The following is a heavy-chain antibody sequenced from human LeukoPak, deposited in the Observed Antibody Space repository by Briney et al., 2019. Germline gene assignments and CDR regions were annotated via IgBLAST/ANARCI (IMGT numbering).Heavy chain of an antibody. CDR2: IIPIFGIA. J-gene: IGHJ5*02. D-gene: IGHD5-12*01. Sequence: SVKVSCKASGGTFSSYAISWVRQDPGQGLEWMGRIIPIFGIANYARKFQGRVTITADKSTSTAYMELSSLRSEDTAVYYCAREVVGGYDRLNWFDPWGQGTLVTVSS. CDR1: GGTFSSYA. V-gene: IGHV1-69*04. CDR3: AREVVGGYDRLNWFDP.